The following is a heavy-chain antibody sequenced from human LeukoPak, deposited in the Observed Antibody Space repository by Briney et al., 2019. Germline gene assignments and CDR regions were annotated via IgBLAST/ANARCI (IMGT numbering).Heavy chain of an antibody. Sequence: PSETLSLTCTVSGGSISSSSYYWGWIRQPPGKGLESIGSIYYSGSTYYNPSLKSRVTISVDTSKNQFSLKLSSVTAADTAVYYCATLGFSSGYYYYFDHWGQRTLVTVSS. CDR3: ATLGFSSGYYYYFDH. V-gene: IGHV4-39*07. J-gene: IGHJ4*02. CDR2: IYYSGST. D-gene: IGHD3-22*01. CDR1: GGSISSSSYY.